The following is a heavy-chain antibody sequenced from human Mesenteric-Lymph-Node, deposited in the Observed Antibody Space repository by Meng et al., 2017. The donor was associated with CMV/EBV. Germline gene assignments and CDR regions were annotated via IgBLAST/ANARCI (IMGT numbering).Heavy chain of an antibody. CDR3: AKSRSSTPGIVDD. CDR2: IYGTGIT. J-gene: IGHJ4*02. D-gene: IGHD2/OR15-2a*01. CDR1: GVSVTSGAYH. V-gene: IGHV4-61*08. Sequence: LRHESGPGLGKPSETLSLTCIVSGVSVTSGAYHWSWIRQSPGKGLEWIGYIYGTGITIYNPSLKSRVTILLETSKNQFSLKLNSVTTADTAVYYCAKSRSSTPGIVDDWGQGTLVTVSS.